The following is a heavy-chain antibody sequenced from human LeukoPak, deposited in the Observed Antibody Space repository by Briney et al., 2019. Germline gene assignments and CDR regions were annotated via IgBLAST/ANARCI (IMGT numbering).Heavy chain of an antibody. CDR2: IYYSGST. Sequence: GSLRLSCAASGFTFSSYWMSWVRQAPGKGPEWIGSIYYSGSTYYNPSLKSRVTISVDTSKNQFSLKLSSVTAADTAVYYCAREELSPYNWFDPWGQGTLVTVSS. D-gene: IGHD2/OR15-2a*01. J-gene: IGHJ5*02. CDR3: AREELSPYNWFDP. CDR1: GFTFSSYW. V-gene: IGHV4-39*07.